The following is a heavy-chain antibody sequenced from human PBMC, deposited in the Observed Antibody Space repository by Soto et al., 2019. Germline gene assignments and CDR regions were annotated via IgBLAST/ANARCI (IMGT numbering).Heavy chain of an antibody. D-gene: IGHD2-15*01. V-gene: IGHV4-30-2*01. CDR3: ARGQVVAAQH. CDR2: IYQSGST. Sequence: QLQLQESGSGLVKPSQTLSLTCAVAGGSISSGGYSWSWIRQPPGKGLAWIGYIYQSGSTYYNPSLKNRGTNTVDRSKNQFSVKLSSVTDADTAEYYCARGQVVAAQHWGQGTLVTVSS. J-gene: IGHJ4*02. CDR1: GGSISSGGYS.